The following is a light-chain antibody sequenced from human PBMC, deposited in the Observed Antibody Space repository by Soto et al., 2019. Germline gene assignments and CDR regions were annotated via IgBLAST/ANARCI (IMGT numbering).Light chain of an antibody. Sequence: SALTQPASVSGSPGPSITISCTGTSSDDSGYDFVSWFQQPTGKASKLMIYDLTNRPSGVSNRYSGSKSANTAPLTISGLQAEDEADYYCSSYISSSTLEVFGPGTKVTVL. V-gene: IGLV2-14*03. CDR1: SSDDSGYDF. CDR3: SSYISSSTLEV. CDR2: DLT. J-gene: IGLJ1*01.